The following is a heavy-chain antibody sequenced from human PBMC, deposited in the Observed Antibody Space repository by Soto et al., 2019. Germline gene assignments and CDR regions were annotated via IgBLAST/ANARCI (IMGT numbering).Heavy chain of an antibody. CDR1: GDSFNDYY. J-gene: IGHJ6*03. Sequence: QVQLVQSGAEVRKPGASVTVSCRSSGDSFNDYYIHWVRQAPGQGFEWMGWINPNGGVTKYAQKFQGWVSMTRDTSNSTVYMQLSRLRSDDTAVYYCSRESGGATATLDYYCFYMDVWGTGTTVTVSS. D-gene: IGHD5-12*01. CDR2: INPNGGVT. CDR3: SRESGGATATLDYYCFYMDV. V-gene: IGHV1-2*04.